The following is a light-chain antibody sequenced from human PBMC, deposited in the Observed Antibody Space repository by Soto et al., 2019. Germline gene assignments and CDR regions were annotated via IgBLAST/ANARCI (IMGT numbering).Light chain of an antibody. CDR2: AAS. CDR1: QSISSY. V-gene: IGKV1-39*01. CDR3: QQSYSTPT. Sequence: DIQMTQSPSSLSASVGDRVTITCRASQSISSYLNWYQHKPGKAPKLLIYAASSLQSGVPSRFSGSGSGTGFTLTISSLQPEDFATYYCQQSYSTPTFGQGTKLEIK. J-gene: IGKJ2*01.